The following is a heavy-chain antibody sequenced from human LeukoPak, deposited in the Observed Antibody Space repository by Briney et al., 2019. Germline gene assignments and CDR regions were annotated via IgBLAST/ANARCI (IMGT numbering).Heavy chain of an antibody. CDR3: ARMKLGYCSSTSCRQFDY. J-gene: IGHJ4*02. CDR1: GGSISSGGYY. CDR2: IYYSGST. D-gene: IGHD2-2*01. V-gene: IGHV4-31*03. Sequence: PSQTLSLTCTVSGGSISSGGYYWGWIRQHPGKGLEWIGYIYYSGSTYYNPSLKSRVTISVDTSKNQFSLKLSSVTAADTAVYYCARMKLGYCSSTSCRQFDYWGQGTLVTVSS.